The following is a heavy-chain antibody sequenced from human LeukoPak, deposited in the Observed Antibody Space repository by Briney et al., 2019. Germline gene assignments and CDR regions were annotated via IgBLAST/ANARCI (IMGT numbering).Heavy chain of an antibody. CDR1: GFTFSEYY. D-gene: IGHD3-10*01. CDR3: ARAQTDYYGSGRYFDF. CDR2: ISSSSSYT. J-gene: IGHJ4*02. Sequence: NTGGSLRLSSAASGFTFSEYYMSWSRQAPGKGLEWVSNISSSSSYTNYADSVKGRFTISRDNAKNSLYLQMNSLRAEDTAVYYCARAQTDYYGSGRYFDFWGQGTLVTVSS. V-gene: IGHV3-11*05.